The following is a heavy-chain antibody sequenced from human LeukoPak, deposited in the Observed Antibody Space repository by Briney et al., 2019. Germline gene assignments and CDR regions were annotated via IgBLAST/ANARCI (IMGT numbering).Heavy chain of an antibody. CDR2: IIPIFGTA. D-gene: IGHD3-10*01. J-gene: IGHJ5*02. V-gene: IGHV1-69*01. CDR3: AREDYYGSRVDP. Sequence: ASVKVSCKASGGTFSSYAISWVRQAPGQGLEWMGGIIPIFGTANYAQKFQGRVTITADESTSTAYMELNSLRSEDTAVYYCAREDYYGSRVDPWGQGTLVTVSS. CDR1: GGTFSSYA.